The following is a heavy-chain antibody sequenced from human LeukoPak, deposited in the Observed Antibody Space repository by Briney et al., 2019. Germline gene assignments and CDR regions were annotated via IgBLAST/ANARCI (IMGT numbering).Heavy chain of an antibody. CDR2: ISGGGGST. J-gene: IGHJ4*02. V-gene: IGHV3-23*01. D-gene: IGHD3-22*01. CDR1: GFTFTSYS. CDR3: ARGDSSGYYY. Sequence: GGSLRLSCAASGFTFTSYSMNWVRQAPGKGLEWVSTISGGGGSTYYADSVKGRFTISRDNSKNTLYLQMNSLRAEDTAVYYCARGDSSGYYYWGQGTLVTVSS.